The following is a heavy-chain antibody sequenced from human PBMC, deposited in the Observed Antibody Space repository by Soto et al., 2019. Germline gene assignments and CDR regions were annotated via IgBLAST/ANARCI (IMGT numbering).Heavy chain of an antibody. D-gene: IGHD5-12*01. CDR3: AQYSGYDDGSFDS. Sequence: QVQLVQSGAEVKKPGSSVKVSCKASGGTFSSYTISWVRQAPGQGLEWMGRIIPILGIAHYEQTFQGRVTINADKSTSTAYMELSSLSSADTAVYSWAQYSGYDDGSFDSWGQGTLVTVSS. CDR2: IIPILGIA. CDR1: GGTFSSYT. J-gene: IGHJ4*02. V-gene: IGHV1-69*02.